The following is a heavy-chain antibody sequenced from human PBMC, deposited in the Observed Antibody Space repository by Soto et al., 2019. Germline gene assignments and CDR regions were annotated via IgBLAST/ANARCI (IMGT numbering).Heavy chain of an antibody. V-gene: IGHV1-8*01. D-gene: IGHD1-1*01. J-gene: IGHJ6*02. CDR2: MNPNSGNT. CDR1: GYAFSSYD. Sequence: ASVTVSCQASGYAFSSYDINWVRQATGQGLEWMGWMNPNSGNTAYGQKFQGRVTMTRNTSTSTAYMELSSLRSEDTAVYYCARAIAFRDVYNRRHNGMDVWGQGTTVTVSS. CDR3: ARAIAFRDVYNRRHNGMDV.